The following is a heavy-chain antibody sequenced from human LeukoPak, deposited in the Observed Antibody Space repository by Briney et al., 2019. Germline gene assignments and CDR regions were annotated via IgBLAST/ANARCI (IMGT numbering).Heavy chain of an antibody. CDR2: ISYGGSNK. J-gene: IGHJ4*02. CDR1: GFTFSSYD. CDR3: ARRDYDSYFDY. V-gene: IGHV3-30-3*01. Sequence: GRSLRLSCAASGFTFSSYDMHWVRQAPGKGLEWVAIISYGGSNKYYADSVKGRFTISRDNAKNSLYLQMSSLRADDTAIYYCARRDYDSYFDYWGQGTLVTVSS. D-gene: IGHD4-17*01.